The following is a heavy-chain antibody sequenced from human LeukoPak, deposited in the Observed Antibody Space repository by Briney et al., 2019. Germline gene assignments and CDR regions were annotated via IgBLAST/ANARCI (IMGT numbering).Heavy chain of an antibody. D-gene: IGHD2-21*02. Sequence: GESLKISCKGPGYSFTSYWIGWVRQMPGKGLEWMGIIYPGDSDTRYSPSFQGQVTISADKSISAAYLQWSSLKASDTAMYYCARQSYCGGDCYPIDAFDIWGQGTMVTVSS. CDR1: GYSFTSYW. CDR2: IYPGDSDT. CDR3: ARQSYCGGDCYPIDAFDI. V-gene: IGHV5-51*01. J-gene: IGHJ3*02.